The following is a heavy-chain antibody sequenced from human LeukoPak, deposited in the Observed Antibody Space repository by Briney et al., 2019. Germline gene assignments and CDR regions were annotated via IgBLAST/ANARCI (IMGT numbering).Heavy chain of an antibody. J-gene: IGHJ4*02. D-gene: IGHD3-16*02. CDR3: ARHDSFIPY. CDR2: ISDSGGST. Sequence: PGGSLRLSCVASGFPFSDYAMSWVRQAPGKGLEWVSGISDSGGSTYYADSVKGRCTVSRDNSKNTVSLQMNNLRAEDTAVYFCARHDSFIPYWGQGTLVTVTS. CDR1: GFPFSDYA. V-gene: IGHV3-23*01.